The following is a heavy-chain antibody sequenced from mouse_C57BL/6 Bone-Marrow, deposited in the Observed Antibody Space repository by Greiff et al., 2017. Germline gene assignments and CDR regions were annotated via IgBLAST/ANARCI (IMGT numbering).Heavy chain of an antibody. J-gene: IGHJ3*01. CDR2: IYPGGGYT. V-gene: IGHV1-63*01. Sequence: VKLMESGAELVRPGTSVKMSCKASGYTFTNYWIGWAKQRPGHGLEWIGDIYPGGGYTNYHETFKGKATLTAEKSSSTAYMQFSSLTSEDSAIYYCARGVLRFAYWGQGTLVTVSA. D-gene: IGHD1-1*01. CDR3: ARGVLRFAY. CDR1: GYTFTNYW.